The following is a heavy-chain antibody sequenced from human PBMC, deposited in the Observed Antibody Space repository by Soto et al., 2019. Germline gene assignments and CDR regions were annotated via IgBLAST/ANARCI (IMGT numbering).Heavy chain of an antibody. Sequence: QVQLVESGGGVVEPGRSLRLSCAASGFTFSSYGMHWVRQAPGTGLEWVAVISYDGSNKYYADSVKGRFTISRDNSKNTLYLQMNSLRAEDTAVYYCAPVGASGWGQGTLVTVSS. CDR2: ISYDGSNK. CDR3: APVGASG. CDR1: GFTFSSYG. J-gene: IGHJ4*02. D-gene: IGHD1-26*01. V-gene: IGHV3-30*03.